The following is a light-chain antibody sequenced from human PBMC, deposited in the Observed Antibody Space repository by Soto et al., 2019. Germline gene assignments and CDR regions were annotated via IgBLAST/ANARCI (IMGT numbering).Light chain of an antibody. CDR1: SSDVGGYNY. Sequence: ALTQPPSASGSPGQSVTISCPGTSSDVGGYNYVSWYQQHPGKAPKLMIYEVSKRPPGVHDRFSGSKSCNTASLTVAVLQAEDEADYYSSSYAGSSHVVFGGGTKLTVL. CDR2: EVS. V-gene: IGLV2-8*01. CDR3: SSYAGSSHVV. J-gene: IGLJ2*01.